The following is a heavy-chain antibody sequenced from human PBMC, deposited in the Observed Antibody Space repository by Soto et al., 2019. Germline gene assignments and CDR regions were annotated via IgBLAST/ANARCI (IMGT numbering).Heavy chain of an antibody. D-gene: IGHD1-1*01. CDR2: MSSDGTNK. J-gene: IGHJ6*02. Sequence: LRLSCKASGFTFNSYAMHWVRQAPGKGLEWVAVMSSDGTNKYYTDSVKGRFTISRDNSKNTLFLRMNSLRAQDTAVYYCARETPHERYFHYYYGMDVWGQGTTVTVSS. CDR3: ARETPHERYFHYYYGMDV. V-gene: IGHV3-30-3*01. CDR1: GFTFNSYA.